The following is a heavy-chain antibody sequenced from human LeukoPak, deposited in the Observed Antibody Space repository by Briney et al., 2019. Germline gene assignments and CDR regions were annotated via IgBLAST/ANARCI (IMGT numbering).Heavy chain of an antibody. Sequence: SETLSLTCTVSGNSISSGDNYWSWIRQPAGKGLEWIGRIYTSGSTNYNPSLKSRVTISGDTSKNQFSLKLSFVTAADTAIYYCARVAQYLVGASSTAFFEYWGQGTLVTVSS. CDR3: ARVAQYLVGASSTAFFEY. V-gene: IGHV4-61*02. D-gene: IGHD1-26*01. CDR1: GNSISSGDNY. CDR2: IYTSGST. J-gene: IGHJ4*02.